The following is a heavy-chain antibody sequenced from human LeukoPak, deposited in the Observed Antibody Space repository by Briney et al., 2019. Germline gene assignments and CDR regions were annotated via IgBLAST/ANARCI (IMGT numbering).Heavy chain of an antibody. D-gene: IGHD3-10*01. J-gene: IGHJ6*04. CDR3: AAAIASGSYYNSYYYYYGMDV. V-gene: IGHV1-58*01. CDR2: IVVCSGNT. Sequence: GASVKVSCKASGFTFTSSAVQWVRQARGQRLEWIGWIVVCSGNTNYAQKFQERVTITRDMSTSTAYMELSSLRSEDTAVYYCAAAIASGSYYNSYYYYYGMDVWGKGTTVTVSS. CDR1: GFTFTSSA.